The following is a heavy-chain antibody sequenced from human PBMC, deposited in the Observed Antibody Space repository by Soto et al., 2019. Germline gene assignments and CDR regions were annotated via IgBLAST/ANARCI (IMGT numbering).Heavy chain of an antibody. V-gene: IGHV3-30*18. J-gene: IGHJ4*02. Sequence: QVQLVESGGGVVQPGRSLRLSCAASGFTFSSYGMHWVRQAPGKGLEWVAVISYDGSNKYYADSVKGRFTISRDNSKNTLYLQMNSLGAEDTAVYYCAKDRRQYCSSTSCYGALDYWGQGHLVTVSS. CDR3: AKDRRQYCSSTSCYGALDY. CDR2: ISYDGSNK. CDR1: GFTFSSYG. D-gene: IGHD2-2*01.